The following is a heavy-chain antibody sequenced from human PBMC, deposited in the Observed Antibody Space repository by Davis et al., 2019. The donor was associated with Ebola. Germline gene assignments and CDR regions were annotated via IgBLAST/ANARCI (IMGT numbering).Heavy chain of an antibody. Sequence: SETLSLTCAVYGVSFSGYYWSWIRQPPGKGLEWIGEINHSGSTNYNPSLKSRVTISVDTSKNQFSLKLSSVTAADTAVYYCARGLTYYYDSSGYYWGQGTLVTVSS. CDR2: INHSGST. D-gene: IGHD3-22*01. CDR3: ARGLTYYYDSSGYY. CDR1: GVSFSGYY. V-gene: IGHV4-34*01. J-gene: IGHJ4*02.